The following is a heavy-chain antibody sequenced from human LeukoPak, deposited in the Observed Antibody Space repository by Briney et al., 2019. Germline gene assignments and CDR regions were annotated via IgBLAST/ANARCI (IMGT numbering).Heavy chain of an antibody. CDR3: ARSPIADCGGDCYSDY. D-gene: IGHD2-21*02. CDR2: IILIFGTA. Sequence: SVKVSCKASGGTFSSYAISWVRQAPGQGLEWMGGIILIFGTANYAQKFQGRVTITADESTSTAYMELSSLRSEDTAVYYCARSPIADCGGDCYSDYWGQGTLVTVSS. J-gene: IGHJ4*02. CDR1: GGTFSSYA. V-gene: IGHV1-69*13.